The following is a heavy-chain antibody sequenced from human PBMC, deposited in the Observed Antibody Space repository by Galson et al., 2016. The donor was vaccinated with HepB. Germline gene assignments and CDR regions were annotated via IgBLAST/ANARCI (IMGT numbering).Heavy chain of an antibody. Sequence: QSGAEVKKPGESLRISCKGSGYSFTNYWISWVRQMPGKGLEWMGRIDPSDSYTYYSPSFHGHVHISADKSISTASLQWSSLKASDTAMYYCARVSHAAMVRGDWFDPWGQGTLVTVSS. CDR3: ARVSHAAMVRGDWFDP. D-gene: IGHD5-18*01. V-gene: IGHV5-10-1*01. CDR2: IDPSDSYT. CDR1: GYSFTNYW. J-gene: IGHJ5*02.